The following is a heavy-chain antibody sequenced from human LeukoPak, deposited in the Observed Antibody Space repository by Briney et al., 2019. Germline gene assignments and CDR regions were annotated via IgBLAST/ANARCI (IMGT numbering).Heavy chain of an antibody. J-gene: IGHJ4*02. Sequence: GGSLRLSCAASGFTFSNFWMSWVRQAPGKGLEWVANIKLDGSDKYYADSLKGRFTISRDNAKNSLHLQMNSLRAEDTAVYYCARDLDLYASGNYCLDYWGQGTLVTVSS. V-gene: IGHV3-7*01. CDR1: GFTFSNFW. D-gene: IGHD3-10*01. CDR3: ARDLDLYASGNYCLDY. CDR2: IKLDGSDK.